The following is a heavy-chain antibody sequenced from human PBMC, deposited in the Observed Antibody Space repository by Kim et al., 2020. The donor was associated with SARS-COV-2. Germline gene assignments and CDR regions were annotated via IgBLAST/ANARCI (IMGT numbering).Heavy chain of an antibody. CDR3: ARHRAGVSNY. D-gene: IGHD6-13*01. Sequence: GGSLRLSCAASGFTFTTYWMGWVRQAPGKGLEWVANIRRDGGEKYYVDSVKGRFTISRDNAKNSLYLQMNSLRAEDTAVYYCARHRAGVSNYWGQGTLVTVSS. CDR2: IRRDGGEK. V-gene: IGHV3-7*01. J-gene: IGHJ4*02. CDR1: GFTFTTYW.